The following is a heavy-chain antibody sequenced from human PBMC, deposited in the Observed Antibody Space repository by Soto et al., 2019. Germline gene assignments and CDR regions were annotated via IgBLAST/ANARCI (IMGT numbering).Heavy chain of an antibody. V-gene: IGHV1-69*01. CDR2: IIPIFGTA. CDR1: GGTFSSYA. Sequence: QVQLVQSGAEVKKPGSSVKVSCKASGGTFSSYAISWVRQAPGQGLEWMGGIIPIFGTANYAQNFQGRVTITADESRSTAYMELSSLRSEDKAVYYCARARRYYDSSGYYSYYLDYWGQGTLVTVSS. J-gene: IGHJ4*02. D-gene: IGHD3-22*01. CDR3: ARARRYYDSSGYYSYYLDY.